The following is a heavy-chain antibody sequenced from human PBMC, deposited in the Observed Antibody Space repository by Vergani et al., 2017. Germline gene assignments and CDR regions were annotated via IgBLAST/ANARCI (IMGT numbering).Heavy chain of an antibody. CDR1: GFSLSTSGMC. D-gene: IGHD6-19*01. J-gene: IGHJ4*02. CDR2: IDWDDDK. CDR3: ARIRGIAVAGTSGGYFDY. Sequence: QVTLRESGPALVKPTQTLTLTCTFSGFSLSTSGMCVSWIRQPPGKALEWLALIDWDDDKYYSTSLKTRLTISKDTSKNQVVLTMTNMDPVGTATYYCARIRGIAVAGTSGGYFDYWGQGTLVTVSS. V-gene: IGHV2-70*01.